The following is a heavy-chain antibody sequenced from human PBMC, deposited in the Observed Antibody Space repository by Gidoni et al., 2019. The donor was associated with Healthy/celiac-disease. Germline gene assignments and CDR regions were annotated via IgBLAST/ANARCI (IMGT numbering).Heavy chain of an antibody. J-gene: IGHJ4*02. D-gene: IGHD6-19*01. V-gene: IGHV3-49*03. CDR3: TRVYSSGVYYFDY. Sequence: EVQLVESGGGLVQPGRSLRLSCTASGFTFGDYAMSWFRQAPGKGLEWVGFIRSKAYGGTTEYAASVKGRFTISRDDSKSIAYLQMNSLKTEDTAVYYCTRVYSSGVYYFDYWGQGTLVTVSS. CDR2: IRSKAYGGTT. CDR1: GFTFGDYA.